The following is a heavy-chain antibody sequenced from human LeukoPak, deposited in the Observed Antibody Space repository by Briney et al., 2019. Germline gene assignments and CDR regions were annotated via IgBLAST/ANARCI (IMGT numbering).Heavy chain of an antibody. CDR2: TSPYEDYP. CDR3: ARSPGGNARTWLDY. Sequence: ASVKVSCKASGYSFTTFGITWVRQAPGQGLQWMGWTSPYEDYPRYAQKFQGRVTMTTETSTNTAYMELSSLRSEDTAVYYCARSPGGNARTWLDYWGQGTLVTVSS. V-gene: IGHV1-18*01. J-gene: IGHJ4*02. CDR1: GYSFTTFG. D-gene: IGHD4-23*01.